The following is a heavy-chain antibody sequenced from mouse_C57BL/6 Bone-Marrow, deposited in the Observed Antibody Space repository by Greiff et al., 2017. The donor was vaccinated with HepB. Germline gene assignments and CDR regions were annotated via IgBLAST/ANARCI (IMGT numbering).Heavy chain of an antibody. CDR3: ANSVVAPYYARDY. Sequence: EVKLLESGGDLVKPGGSLKLSCAASGFTFSSYGMSWVRQTPDKRLEWVATISSGGSYTYYPDSVKGRFTISRDNAKNTLYLQMSSLKSEDTAMYYCANSVVAPYYARDYWGQGTSVTVSS. V-gene: IGHV5-6*01. CDR2: ISSGGSYT. D-gene: IGHD1-1*01. J-gene: IGHJ4*01. CDR1: GFTFSSYG.